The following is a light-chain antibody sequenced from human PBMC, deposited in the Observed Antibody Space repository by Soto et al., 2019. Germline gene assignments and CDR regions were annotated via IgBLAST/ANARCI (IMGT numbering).Light chain of an antibody. Sequence: DIHMTQSPSTLSASIGDGVTITSRASQDIAIYLAWYQQKPGKAPNLLIYDASTLHSGVPSRFSGGGSGTDFTLTISSLQPEDFATYYCQQVNVYPSTFGGGTKVDI. V-gene: IGKV1-9*01. CDR1: QDIAIY. CDR2: DAS. CDR3: QQVNVYPST. J-gene: IGKJ4*01.